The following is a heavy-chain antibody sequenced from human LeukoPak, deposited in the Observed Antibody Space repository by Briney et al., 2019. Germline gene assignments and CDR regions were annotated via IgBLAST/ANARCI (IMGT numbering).Heavy chain of an antibody. CDR3: AKDLGYNFDY. D-gene: IGHD1-1*01. CDR2: IRYDGSNK. CDR1: GFPFSSYG. J-gene: IGHJ4*02. Sequence: GGSLRLSCAASGFPFSSYGMHWVRQAPGKGLEWVTFIRYDGSNKYYADSVKGRFTISRDNSKNTLYLQMNSLRAEDTAVYYCAKDLGYNFDYWGQGTLVTVSS. V-gene: IGHV3-30*02.